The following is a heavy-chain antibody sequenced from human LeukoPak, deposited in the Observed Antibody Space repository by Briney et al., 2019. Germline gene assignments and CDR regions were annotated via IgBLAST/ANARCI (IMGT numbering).Heavy chain of an antibody. J-gene: IGHJ6*02. D-gene: IGHD2-2*01. CDR2: ISGSGGST. V-gene: IGHV3-23*01. Sequence: GGSLRLSCAASGFTFSIYAMSWVRQAPGKGLEWVSAISGSGGSTYYADSVKGRFTISRDNSKNTLYLQMNSLRAEDTAVYYCAMASETNCSSTSCYLVRYGMDVWGQGTTVTVSS. CDR1: GFTFSIYA. CDR3: AMASETNCSSTSCYLVRYGMDV.